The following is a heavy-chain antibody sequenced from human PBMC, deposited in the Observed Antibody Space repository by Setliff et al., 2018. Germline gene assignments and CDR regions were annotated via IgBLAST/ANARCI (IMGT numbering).Heavy chain of an antibody. V-gene: IGHV4-61*09. CDR1: GDSINSRTNY. CDR2: IYASWST. CDR3: AGRRRRYFDGSFDF. J-gene: IGHJ4*02. D-gene: IGHD3-9*01. Sequence: SSETLSLTCTVSGDSINSRTNYWSWIRQPAGKGPEWIGHIYASWSTNSNPSLKSRVTISLDTSKNQFSLKLSSVNAADTAVYYCAGRRRRYFDGSFDFWGQGNLVTVSS.